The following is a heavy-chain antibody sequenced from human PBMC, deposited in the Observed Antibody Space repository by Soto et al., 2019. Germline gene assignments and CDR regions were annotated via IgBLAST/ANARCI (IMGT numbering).Heavy chain of an antibody. V-gene: IGHV4-39*01. Sequence: SETLSLTCNVSGVSISDTSYYLGWIRQPPGKGLEWIGTIYFSGTTFYNPSLKSRLTISVDTSKNQFSLRLSSVTAADTAVYYCEGHGSHWGQGTLVTVSS. CDR1: GVSISDTSYY. CDR3: EGHGSH. J-gene: IGHJ4*02. CDR2: IYFSGTT.